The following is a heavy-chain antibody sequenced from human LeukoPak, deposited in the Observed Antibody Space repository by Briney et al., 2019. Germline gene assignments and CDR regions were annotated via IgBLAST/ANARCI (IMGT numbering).Heavy chain of an antibody. Sequence: GASVKVSCKASGYTFTSYGISWVRQAPGQGLEWMGWISAYNGNTNYAQKLQGRVPMTTDTSTSTAYMELRSLRSDDTAVYYCARGDDYGDYGYYFDYWGQGTLVTVSS. V-gene: IGHV1-18*01. CDR1: GYTFTSYG. D-gene: IGHD4-17*01. CDR2: ISAYNGNT. J-gene: IGHJ4*02. CDR3: ARGDDYGDYGYYFDY.